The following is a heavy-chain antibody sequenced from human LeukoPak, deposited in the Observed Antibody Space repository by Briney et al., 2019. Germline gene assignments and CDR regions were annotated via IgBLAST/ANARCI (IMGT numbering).Heavy chain of an antibody. Sequence: TGGSLRLSCAASGFTFSTYSMNWVRQAPGKGLVWVSAITSSSSNIYYADSVKGRFTISRDNAKNSLYLQMNSLRAEDTAVYYCARSNLNGYWGQGTLVTVSS. CDR1: GFTFSTYS. CDR2: ITSSSSNI. V-gene: IGHV3-21*01. D-gene: IGHD3-9*01. J-gene: IGHJ4*02. CDR3: ARSNLNGY.